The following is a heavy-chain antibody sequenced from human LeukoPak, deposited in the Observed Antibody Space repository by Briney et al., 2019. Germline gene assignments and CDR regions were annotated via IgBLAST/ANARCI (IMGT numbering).Heavy chain of an antibody. J-gene: IGHJ5*02. CDR2: ISYDGSNK. D-gene: IGHD3-22*01. V-gene: IGHV3-30*04. CDR3: ARDLRFFYYDSSGYYPNWFDP. CDR1: GFTFSSYA. Sequence: GGSLRLSCAASGFTFSSYAMHWVRQAPSKGLEWVAVISYDGSNKYYADSVKGRFTISRDNSKNTLYLQMNSLRAEDTAVYYCARDLRFFYYDSSGYYPNWFDPWGQGTLVTVSS.